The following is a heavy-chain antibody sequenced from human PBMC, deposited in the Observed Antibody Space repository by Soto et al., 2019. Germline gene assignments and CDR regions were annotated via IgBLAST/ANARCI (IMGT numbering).Heavy chain of an antibody. Sequence: QAYLEQSGAEVKKPGASVKVSCKASGYSVTDNGITWVRQDSGQGLEYLGWISSDSGKTDYAQKFQGRVTKTRDTSINTVYMELSSLRSDDTAVYYCARVYGYYYYYMDVWGKGTTVTVSS. CDR3: ARVYGYYYYYMDV. CDR1: GYSVTDNG. CDR2: ISSDSGKT. D-gene: IGHD2-8*01. J-gene: IGHJ6*03. V-gene: IGHV1-8*01.